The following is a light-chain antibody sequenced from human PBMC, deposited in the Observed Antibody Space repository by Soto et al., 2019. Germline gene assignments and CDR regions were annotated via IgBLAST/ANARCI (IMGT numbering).Light chain of an antibody. CDR2: DVS. J-gene: IGLJ1*01. Sequence: QSALTQPASVSGSPGQSITISCTGTSSDVGGYNYVSWYQQHPGKAPKLMIYDVSNRPSGVSNRFSGSKSGNTASLTISGLQDEDEADYYCSSDTSSSTLLYVFGTGTKVTVL. V-gene: IGLV2-14*01. CDR1: SSDVGGYNY. CDR3: SSDTSSSTLLYV.